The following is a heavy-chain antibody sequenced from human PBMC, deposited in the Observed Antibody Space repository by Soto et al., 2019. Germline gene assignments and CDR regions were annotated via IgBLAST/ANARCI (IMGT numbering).Heavy chain of an antibody. CDR1: GYSFTDYH. J-gene: IGHJ6*02. Sequence: SVKVSCKASGYSFTDYHIHWVRQAPGQGLEWLGRINPKSGGTSTAQKFQGWVTMTTDTSISTASMELTRLTSDDTAIYYWARGDSTDCSSGVCSFFSNHVSVVWG. D-gene: IGHD2-8*01. CDR2: INPKSGGT. CDR3: ARGDSTDCSSGVCSFFSNHVSVV. V-gene: IGHV1-2*04.